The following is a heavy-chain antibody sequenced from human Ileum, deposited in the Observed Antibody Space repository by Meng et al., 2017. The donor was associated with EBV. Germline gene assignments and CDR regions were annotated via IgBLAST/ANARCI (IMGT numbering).Heavy chain of an antibody. V-gene: IGHV4-34*01. D-gene: IGHD3-3*01. CDR2: SGST. J-gene: IGHJ4*02. Sequence: VRLPRWGAGLLKPSETLSLACVFYGCSFSGLFWPAPREGTDSGSTNYNPSLKSRVTISVDTSKNQFSLILRSVTAADAAVYYCRNAFCSAAAGCSDYWGQGTLVTVSS. CDR1: GCSFSGLF. CDR3: RNAFCSAAAGCSDY.